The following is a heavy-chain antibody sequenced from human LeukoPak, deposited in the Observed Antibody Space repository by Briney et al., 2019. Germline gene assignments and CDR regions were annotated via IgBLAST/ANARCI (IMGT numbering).Heavy chain of an antibody. CDR1: GGSISSYY. CDR3: ARGYSSSWYRWFDP. V-gene: IGHV4-4*07. CDR2: IYTSGST. Sequence: PSETLSLTCTVSGGSISSYYWSWIRQPAGKGLEWIGRIYTSGSTNYNPSLKSRVTMSVDTSKNQFSLKLSSVTAADTAVYYCARGYSSSWYRWFDPWGQGTLVTVSS. D-gene: IGHD6-13*01. J-gene: IGHJ5*02.